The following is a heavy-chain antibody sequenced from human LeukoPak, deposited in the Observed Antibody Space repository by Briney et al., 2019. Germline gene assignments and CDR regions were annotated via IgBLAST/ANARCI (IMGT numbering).Heavy chain of an antibody. D-gene: IGHD2-2*01. CDR2: IFPTDSDT. CDR3: VRTPDCGSTSCYLNCFDY. Sequence: GESLTISCKGSGYTFTNYWIGWVRQMPGKGLEWMGLIFPTDSDTKYSPSFDGQITISADTSTSTAYLQWSSLKASDTALYYCVRTPDCGSTSCYLNCFDYWGQGTLVTVSS. J-gene: IGHJ4*02. V-gene: IGHV5-51*06. CDR1: GYTFTNYW.